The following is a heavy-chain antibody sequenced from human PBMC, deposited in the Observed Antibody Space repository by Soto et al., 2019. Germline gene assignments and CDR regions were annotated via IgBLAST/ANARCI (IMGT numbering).Heavy chain of an antibody. D-gene: IGHD6-19*01. V-gene: IGHV4-4*07. Sequence: SETLSLTCSVSGGSISDYYWSWIRQPAGKGLEWIGRIHSSGNTNYNPSLQSRVSMSVDTSKNQFSLRLSSVTAADTAVYFCARGSVFSSAWLDYWGQGTLVTVSS. J-gene: IGHJ4*02. CDR2: IHSSGNT. CDR1: GGSISDYY. CDR3: ARGSVFSSAWLDY.